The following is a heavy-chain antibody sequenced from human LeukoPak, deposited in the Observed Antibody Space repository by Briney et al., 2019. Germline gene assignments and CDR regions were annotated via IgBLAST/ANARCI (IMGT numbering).Heavy chain of an antibody. CDR2: ISGSGGST. CDR1: GFTFSSYA. D-gene: IGHD6-19*01. CDR3: AKVGAVAISLFDY. J-gene: IGHJ4*02. Sequence: GGSLRLSCAASGFTFSSYAMSWVRQAPGKGLEGVSAISGSGGSTYYADSVKGRFTISRDNPKNTLYLQMNSLRAEDTAVYYCAKVGAVAISLFDYWGQGTLVTVSS. V-gene: IGHV3-23*01.